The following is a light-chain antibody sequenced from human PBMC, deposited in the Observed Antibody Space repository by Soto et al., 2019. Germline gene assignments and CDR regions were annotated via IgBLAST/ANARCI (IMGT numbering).Light chain of an antibody. V-gene: IGKV3-11*01. Sequence: IVLTHSPGTRCSFPSARVTLSCRASQCINTRLAGYQHQTDQAHRLLLYQTSLRAAGTPARFSASGSGTNFTLTITDVQPEDFALCYCHQRQSWPRTFGKGTKVDIK. CDR2: QTS. CDR3: HQRQSWPRT. CDR1: QCINTR. J-gene: IGKJ1*01.